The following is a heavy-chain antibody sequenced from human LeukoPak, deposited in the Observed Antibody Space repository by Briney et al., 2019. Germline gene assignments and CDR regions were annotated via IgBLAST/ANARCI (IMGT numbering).Heavy chain of an antibody. CDR3: AKGSRASRPYYFDY. CDR1: GFTYSTYA. D-gene: IGHD6-6*01. CDR2: ITDSGGDT. Sequence: PGGSLRLSCAASGFTYSTYAMSWVRQAPGKGLEWISAITDSGGDTYYADSVKGRFTISRDNSKNALYLQMNSLRAEDTAVYYCAKGSRASRPYYFDYWGRGTLVTVSS. J-gene: IGHJ4*02. V-gene: IGHV3-23*01.